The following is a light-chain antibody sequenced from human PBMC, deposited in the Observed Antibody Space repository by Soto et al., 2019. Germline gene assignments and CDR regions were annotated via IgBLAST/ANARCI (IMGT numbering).Light chain of an antibody. Sequence: DIQLTQSPSFLSASVGDTVTITCRASQGMSTYLAWYQQQPGKVPKLLIRSASTLQSGVPPRFSGGGSGTEFTLTISTLQPDDSSIYYCQQLNGYQLAFGGGANVEIK. CDR3: QQLNGYQLA. V-gene: IGKV1-9*01. J-gene: IGKJ4*01. CDR2: SAS. CDR1: QGMSTY.